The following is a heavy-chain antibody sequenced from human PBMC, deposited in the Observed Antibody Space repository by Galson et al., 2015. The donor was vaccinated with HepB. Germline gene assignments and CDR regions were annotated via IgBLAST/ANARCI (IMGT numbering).Heavy chain of an antibody. Sequence: SLRLSCAASGFSLSNNATNWVRQAPGKGLEWVTLMSYDGSNKFYADSVKGRFTISRDNSKNTLYLQVNSLRPEDTGVYYCARDLCSYGSGSCAFDYWGQGTLVIVSS. V-gene: IGHV3-30-3*01. CDR3: ARDLCSYGSGSCAFDY. D-gene: IGHD3-10*01. CDR2: MSYDGSNK. CDR1: GFSLSNNA. J-gene: IGHJ4*02.